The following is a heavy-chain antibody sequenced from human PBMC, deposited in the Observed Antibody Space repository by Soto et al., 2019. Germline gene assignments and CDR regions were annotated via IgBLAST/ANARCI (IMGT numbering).Heavy chain of an antibody. CDR1: GFNFGTYA. V-gene: IGHV3-23*01. CDR3: AKDRSVDTRDWFDP. J-gene: IGHJ5*02. Sequence: PGGSLRLSCAASGFNFGTYAMNWVRQAPGKGLEWVSGISGSGDTTYYTDSVKGRFTISRDNSKNTLNLQMNSLRADDTAVYYCAKDRSVDTRDWFDPWGQGTLVTVSS. D-gene: IGHD5-18*01. CDR2: ISGSGDTT.